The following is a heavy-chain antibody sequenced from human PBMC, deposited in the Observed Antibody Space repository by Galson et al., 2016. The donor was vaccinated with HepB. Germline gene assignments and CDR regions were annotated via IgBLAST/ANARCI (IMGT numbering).Heavy chain of an antibody. CDR1: GFTFSSYN. CDR2: ISSSSTYI. V-gene: IGHV3-21*04. J-gene: IGHJ5*02. CDR3: SKDFGREVYGSSGP. Sequence: SLRLSCAASGFTFSSYNMNWVRQAPGRGLEWVSYISSSSTYIYYTDSVKGRFTISRDNAKNSLYLQMNSLRAEDTAVYYCSKDFGREVYGSSGPWGQGALVTVST. D-gene: IGHD3-22*01.